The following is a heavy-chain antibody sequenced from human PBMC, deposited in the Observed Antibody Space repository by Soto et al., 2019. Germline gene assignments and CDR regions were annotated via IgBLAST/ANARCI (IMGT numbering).Heavy chain of an antibody. CDR1: GFTFSSYW. V-gene: IGHV3-7*03. Sequence: EVQLVESGGGLVQPGGSLRLSCAASGFTFSSYWMSWVRQAPGKALECVANIKQDGRETYYVDSVKGRFTISRDNANSALYLQMDSLGAEYTAVYYCARGTSHYNYVHVWYWCQGTHVIVSS. CDR2: IKQDGRET. CDR3: ARGTSHYNYVHVWY. D-gene: IGHD3-16*01. J-gene: IGHJ4*02.